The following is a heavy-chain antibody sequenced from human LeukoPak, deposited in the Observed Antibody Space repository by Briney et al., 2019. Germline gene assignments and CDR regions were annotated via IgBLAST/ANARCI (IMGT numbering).Heavy chain of an antibody. J-gene: IGHJ4*02. CDR3: AKTSDGY. Sequence: GGSLRLSCAVSGLTFSGHAMSWVRQAPEKGLEWVSTISRSGDSTYYADSVKGRFTVSRDNSRNTLYLQMSSLRAEDTAVYYCAKTSDGYWGQGTLVTVSS. V-gene: IGHV3-23*01. D-gene: IGHD1-26*01. CDR1: GLTFSGHA. CDR2: ISRSGDST.